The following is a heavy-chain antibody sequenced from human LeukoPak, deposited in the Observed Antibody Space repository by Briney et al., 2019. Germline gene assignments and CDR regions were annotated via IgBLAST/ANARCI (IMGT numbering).Heavy chain of an antibody. CDR2: IHNSGRT. J-gene: IGHJ4*02. CDR3: ARDLGDGYLANDY. D-gene: IGHD5-24*01. V-gene: IGHV4-4*08. CDR1: GGSVSSYY. Sequence: SETLSLTCSVSGGSVSSYYWSWIRQSPGKGLEWIGYIHNSGRTNYNPSLKSRVTGFVDTSKNQVSLRLSSVTAADTAVYYCARDLGDGYLANDYWGQGTLVTVSS.